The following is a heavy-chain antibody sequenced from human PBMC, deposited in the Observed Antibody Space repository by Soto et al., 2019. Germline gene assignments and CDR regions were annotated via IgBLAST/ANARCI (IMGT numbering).Heavy chain of an antibody. D-gene: IGHD4-17*01. CDR3: ARPMNTVTSVAPFND. CDR2: IYPGDSDT. CDR1: GYSFTSYW. V-gene: IGHV5-51*01. J-gene: IGHJ4*02. Sequence: PXESLKISRKGSGYSFTSYWLVWVRQMPGKGLEWMGIIYPGDSDTRYSPSFQGQVTISADKSISTAYLQWSSLKASDTAMYYCARPMNTVTSVAPFNDWGQGTLVTVSS.